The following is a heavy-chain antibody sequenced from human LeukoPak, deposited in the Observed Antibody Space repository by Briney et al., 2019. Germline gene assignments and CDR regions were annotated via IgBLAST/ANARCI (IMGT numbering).Heavy chain of an antibody. CDR2: IWYDGSNK. Sequence: GGSLRLSCAASGFTFSSYGMHWVRQAPGKGLEWVAVIWYDGSNKYYADSVKGRFTISRDNSKNTLYLQMNSLRAEDTAVYYCARGGRGSAAVVAPRSFDIWGQGTMVTVSS. V-gene: IGHV3-33*01. CDR1: GFTFSSYG. D-gene: IGHD3-22*01. CDR3: ARGGRGSAAVVAPRSFDI. J-gene: IGHJ3*02.